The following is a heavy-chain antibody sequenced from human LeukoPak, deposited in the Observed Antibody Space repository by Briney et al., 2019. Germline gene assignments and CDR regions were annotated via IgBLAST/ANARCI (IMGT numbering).Heavy chain of an antibody. CDR1: GFNFRVYG. Sequence: GRSLRLSCATSGFNFRVYGMQWVRQAPGKGLEWVAVIWSDGSNKYYADSVKGRFTISRDNSKNTLYLQMNSLRAEDTAVYYCARRRYSVYDFDYWGQGTLVTVSS. CDR3: ARRRYSVYDFDY. V-gene: IGHV3-33*08. D-gene: IGHD5/OR15-5a*01. J-gene: IGHJ4*02. CDR2: IWSDGSNK.